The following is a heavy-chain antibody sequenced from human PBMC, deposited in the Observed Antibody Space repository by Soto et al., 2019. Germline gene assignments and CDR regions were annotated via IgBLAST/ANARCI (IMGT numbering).Heavy chain of an antibody. Sequence: QVQLQESGPGLVKPSQTLSLTCTVSGGSISSGGYYWSWIRQHPGKGLEWIGYIYYSGSTYYNPSLKSRATLSVDTSKNQFSLKLSSVTAADTPVYYCARGGTVTSFDYWGQGTLVTVSS. V-gene: IGHV4-31*03. J-gene: IGHJ4*02. CDR2: IYYSGST. CDR1: GGSISSGGYY. D-gene: IGHD4-4*01. CDR3: ARGGTVTSFDY.